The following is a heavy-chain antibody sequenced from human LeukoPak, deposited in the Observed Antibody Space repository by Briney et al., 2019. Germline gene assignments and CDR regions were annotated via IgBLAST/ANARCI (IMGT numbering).Heavy chain of an antibody. D-gene: IGHD2-15*01. V-gene: IGHV4-34*01. CDR2: INHSGST. CDR3: ARTQVVAATDGYYYYGMDV. CDR1: GGSFSGYY. J-gene: IGHJ6*02. Sequence: SETESLTCAVYGGSFSGYYWSWIRQPPGKGLEWIGEINHSGSTNYNPSLKSRVTISVDTSKNQFSLKLSSVTAADTAVYYCARTQVVAATDGYYYYGMDVWGQGTTVTVSS.